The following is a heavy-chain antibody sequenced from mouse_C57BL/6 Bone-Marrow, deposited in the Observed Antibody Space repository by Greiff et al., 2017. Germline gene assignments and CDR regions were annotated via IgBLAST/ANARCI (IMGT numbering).Heavy chain of an antibody. V-gene: IGHV1-64*01. CDR3: AYDYDGAMDY. Sequence: VQLQQPGAELVKPGASVKLSCKASGYTFTSYWMHWVKQRPGQGLEWIGMIHPTSGSTTYNEKFKSKATLTVDKSSSTAYMQLSSLTSEDSAVYYCAYDYDGAMDYWGQGTSVTVSS. CDR2: IHPTSGST. J-gene: IGHJ4*01. CDR1: GYTFTSYW. D-gene: IGHD2-4*01.